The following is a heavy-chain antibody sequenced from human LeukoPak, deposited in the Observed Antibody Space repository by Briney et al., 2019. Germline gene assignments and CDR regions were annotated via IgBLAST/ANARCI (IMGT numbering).Heavy chain of an antibody. V-gene: IGHV4-34*01. Sequence: SETLSLTCAVYGGSFSGDFWSWIRQSPGKGLEWIGEINHGGSTYYNPSLKSRVTISVDTSKNQFSLKLSSVTAADTAVYYCARWPRDITMIVVGFDYWGQGTLVTVSS. J-gene: IGHJ4*02. D-gene: IGHD3-22*01. CDR2: INHGGST. CDR3: ARWPRDITMIVVGFDY. CDR1: GGSFSGDF.